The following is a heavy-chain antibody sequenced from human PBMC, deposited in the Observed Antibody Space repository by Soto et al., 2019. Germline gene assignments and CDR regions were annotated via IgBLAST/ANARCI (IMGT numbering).Heavy chain of an antibody. Sequence: QVHLVQSGAEVKKPGASVKVSCKGSGYGFTTYGITWVRQAPGQGLEWMAWISAQNGNTNNAQKLEGRVTVTRDTSTRTAYMELRSLSADAAAVYYCARVRYGDYWGQGALVTVSS. CDR2: ISAQNGNT. CDR3: ARVRYGDY. J-gene: IGHJ4*02. D-gene: IGHD1-1*01. V-gene: IGHV1-18*01. CDR1: GYGFTTYG.